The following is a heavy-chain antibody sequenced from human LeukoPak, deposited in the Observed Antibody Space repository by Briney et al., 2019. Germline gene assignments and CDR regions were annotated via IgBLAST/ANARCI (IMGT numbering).Heavy chain of an antibody. CDR2: LSSDGSNT. V-gene: IGHV3-30-3*01. J-gene: IGHJ6*02. CDR1: GFTFSSYA. CDR3: ARVPGIAATAYYYYAMDV. D-gene: IGHD6-13*01. Sequence: GGSLRLSCAASGFTFSSYAMHWVRHAPGQGLDLVAVLSSDGSNTYHADSVEGRFTISRDNSKNTLYLQMNSLRPEDTAVYYCARVPGIAATAYYYYAMDVWGQGTTVTVSS.